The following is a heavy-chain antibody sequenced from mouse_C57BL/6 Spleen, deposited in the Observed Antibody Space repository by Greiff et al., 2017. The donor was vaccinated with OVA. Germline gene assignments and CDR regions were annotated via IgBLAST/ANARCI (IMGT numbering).Heavy chain of an antibody. J-gene: IGHJ1*03. Sequence: EVQLQQSGPELVKPGASVKISCKASGYTFTDYYMNWVKQSHGKSLEWIGDINPNNGGTSYNQKFKGKATLTVDKSSSTAYMELRSLTSEDSAVYYCARRKLGLDWYFDVWGTGTTVTVSS. D-gene: IGHD4-1*01. V-gene: IGHV1-26*01. CDR1: GYTFTDYY. CDR3: ARRKLGLDWYFDV. CDR2: INPNNGGT.